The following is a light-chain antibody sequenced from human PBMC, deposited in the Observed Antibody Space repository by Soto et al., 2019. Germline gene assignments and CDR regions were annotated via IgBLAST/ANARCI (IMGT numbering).Light chain of an antibody. CDR1: QXIDIW. J-gene: IGKJ2*01. Sequence: DIQMTQSPSTLSAXVXDXVTXTXRASQXIDIWLAWYQQKPGKAPKLLIYEASSLESGVPSRFSGSGSGTEFTLTISSLQPDDFATYYCQQYDHHFGQGTKLEIK. CDR2: EAS. V-gene: IGKV1-5*01. CDR3: QQYDHH.